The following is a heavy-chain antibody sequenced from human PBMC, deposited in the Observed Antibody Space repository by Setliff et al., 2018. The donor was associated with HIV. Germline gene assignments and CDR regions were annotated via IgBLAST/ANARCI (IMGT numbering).Heavy chain of an antibody. CDR2: LFHTGSS. CDR3: ARLGDNSDWRSNYFFYYMDV. V-gene: IGHV4-39*01. CDR1: GDSLAGSHYS. J-gene: IGHJ6*03. Sequence: PSETLSLTCTVSGDSLAGSHYSWGWVRQPPGQGLEWLGNLFHTGSSYFNPSLKSRLTMSVDTSKNQFSLSLISMTAADSAVYYCARLGDNSDWRSNYFFYYMDVWG. D-gene: IGHD3-22*01.